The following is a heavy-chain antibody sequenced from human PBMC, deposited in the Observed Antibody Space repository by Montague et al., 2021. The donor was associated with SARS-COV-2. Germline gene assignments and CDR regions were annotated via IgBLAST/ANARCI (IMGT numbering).Heavy chain of an antibody. V-gene: IGHV3-48*03. Sequence: SGSSIHYAYSVRGRFTISRANAKNSLYLQMNGLRAEDTAIYYCARDVDPNSWDGMDVWGQGTRVTVSS. CDR3: ARDVDPNSWDGMDV. J-gene: IGHJ6*02. D-gene: IGHD2-15*01. CDR2: SGSSI.